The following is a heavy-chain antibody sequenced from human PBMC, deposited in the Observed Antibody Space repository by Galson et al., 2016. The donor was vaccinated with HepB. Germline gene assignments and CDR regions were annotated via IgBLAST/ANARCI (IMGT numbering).Heavy chain of an antibody. CDR1: GFIFNSHA. CDR2: ISYDGSNE. CDR3: AKRHEYCPPVGCSVDY. D-gene: IGHD2/OR15-2a*01. V-gene: IGHV3-30-3*02. Sequence: SLRLSCAASGFIFNSHAMNWVRQAPGKGLEWVAVISYDGSNEYYADSVKGRFTISRDNSNNMLFLQMDSLRPDDTAVYYCAKRHEYCPPVGCSVDYWGQGTQVSVSS. J-gene: IGHJ4*02.